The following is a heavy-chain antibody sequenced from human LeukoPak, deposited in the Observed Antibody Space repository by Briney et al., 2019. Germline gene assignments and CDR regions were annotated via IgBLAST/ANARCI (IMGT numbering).Heavy chain of an antibody. V-gene: IGHV1-2*06. J-gene: IGHJ5*02. CDR1: GYTFSGYY. CDR3: ARGGATAGTKYNWFDP. CDR2: INPNSGGT. D-gene: IGHD6-13*01. Sequence: GASVKVSCKASGYTFSGYYIHWVRQAPGQGLEWMGRINPNSGGTSNAQKFQGRVTMTRDTSINTAYMELRRLRSDDTAVYYCARGGATAGTKYNWFDPWGQGTLVTVSS.